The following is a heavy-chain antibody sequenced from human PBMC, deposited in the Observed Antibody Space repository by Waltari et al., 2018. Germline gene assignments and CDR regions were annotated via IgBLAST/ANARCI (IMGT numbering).Heavy chain of an antibody. CDR3: AKHTRGGGATRVVEYFQH. CDR1: GFTFSSYA. J-gene: IGHJ1*01. CDR2: ISGSGGST. Sequence: EVQLLESGGGLVQPGGSLRLSCAASGFTFSSYAMSWVRQAPGKGLEWVSAISGSGGSTYYADSVKGRFTISRDNSKNTLYLQMNSLRAEDTAVYYCAKHTRGGGATRVVEYFQHWGQGTLVTVSS. V-gene: IGHV3-23*01. D-gene: IGHD1-26*01.